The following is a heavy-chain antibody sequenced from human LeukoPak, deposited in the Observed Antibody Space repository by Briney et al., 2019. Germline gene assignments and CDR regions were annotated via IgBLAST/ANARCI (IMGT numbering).Heavy chain of an antibody. D-gene: IGHD6-13*01. V-gene: IGHV3-23*01. CDR3: AKDITAA. CDR1: GFTFSSYA. CDR2: ISGSGGTP. Sequence: GGSLRLSCAASGFTFSSYAMSWVRQAPGKGLEWVSAISGSGGTPYYADSVKGRFTISRDNSKNTLFLQMNSLRAEDTPIYYCAKDITAAWGQGTLVTVSS. J-gene: IGHJ5*02.